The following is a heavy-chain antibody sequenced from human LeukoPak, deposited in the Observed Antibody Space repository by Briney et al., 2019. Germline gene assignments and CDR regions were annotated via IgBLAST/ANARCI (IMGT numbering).Heavy chain of an antibody. Sequence: GGSLRLSCAASGFAFSSNSMNWVRQAPGKGLEWVSFISSSSTTIYYADSVKGRFTISRDNAKNPLYLQMNSLRVEDTAVYYCATDRGRFFDYWGQGVLVTVSS. V-gene: IGHV3-48*01. J-gene: IGHJ4*02. D-gene: IGHD3-10*01. CDR2: ISSSSTTI. CDR3: ATDRGRFFDY. CDR1: GFAFSSNS.